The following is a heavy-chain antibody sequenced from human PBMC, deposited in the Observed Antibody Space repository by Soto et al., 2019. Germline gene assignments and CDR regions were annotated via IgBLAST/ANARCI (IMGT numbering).Heavy chain of an antibody. CDR3: VVAAQPYYLGF. J-gene: IGHJ4*02. Sequence: QVQLVQSGAEVKKPGASVKVSCKASGYTFTIYGISWVRQAPGQGLAWMGWISAYNGNTNYAQKLQGRDTMNTDTSTSTAYMEMRSLRSDDPAVYYCVVAAQPYYLGFRGQGTLVTVSS. V-gene: IGHV1-18*01. CDR1: GYTFTIYG. CDR2: ISAYNGNT. D-gene: IGHD2-15*01.